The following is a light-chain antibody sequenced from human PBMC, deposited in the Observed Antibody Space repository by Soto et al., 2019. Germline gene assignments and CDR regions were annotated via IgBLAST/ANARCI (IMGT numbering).Light chain of an antibody. J-gene: IGLJ3*02. CDR2: EVS. V-gene: IGLV2-8*01. Sequence: QSALTQPPSASGSPGQLVTISCTGTSSDVGGYNYVSWYQQHPGKAPKLMIYEVSKRPSGVPDRFSGSKSGNTASLTVSGLQAEDEADYYCSSYAGSKGVFGGGTKLTVL. CDR1: SSDVGGYNY. CDR3: SSYAGSKGV.